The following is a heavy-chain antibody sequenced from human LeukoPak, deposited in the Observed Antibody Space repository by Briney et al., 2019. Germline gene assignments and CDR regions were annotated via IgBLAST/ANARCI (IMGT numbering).Heavy chain of an antibody. D-gene: IGHD5-18*01. CDR1: GGSISSGDYY. J-gene: IGHJ4*02. CDR2: INHSGST. CDR3: ASTRGYSYGYFDGRFGRVDY. V-gene: IGHV4-39*07. Sequence: PSETLSLTCTVSGGSISSGDYYWSWIRQPPGKGLEWIGEINHSGSTNYNPSLKSRVTISVDTSKNQFSLKLSSVTAADTAAYYCASTRGYSYGYFDGRFGRVDYWGQGTLVTVSS.